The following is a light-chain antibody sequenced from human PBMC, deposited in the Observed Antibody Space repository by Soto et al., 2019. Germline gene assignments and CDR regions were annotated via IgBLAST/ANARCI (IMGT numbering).Light chain of an antibody. Sequence: DFGVAQSPLSLAGTPWEAASIPLRSSQSLLHWNGYNSLDWYLQKPGQSPQLLIYLGSNRSSGVPDRFSGSGSGTDFTLKISRVEAEDVGVYYCMQALQVWTFGQGTKVEIK. CDR1: QSLLHWNGYNS. CDR3: MQALQVWT. J-gene: IGKJ1*01. V-gene: IGKV2-28*01. CDR2: LGS.